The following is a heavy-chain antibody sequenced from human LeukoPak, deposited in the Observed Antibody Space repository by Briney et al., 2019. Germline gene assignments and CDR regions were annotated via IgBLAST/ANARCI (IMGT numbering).Heavy chain of an antibody. J-gene: IGHJ4*02. CDR1: GYSISSGYY. CDR3: ARDQDHGGNSGFDY. V-gene: IGHV4-38-2*02. Sequence: SETLSLTCAVSGYSISSGYYWGWIRQPPGKGLEWIGSIYHSGSTYYNPSLKSRVTISVDTSKNQFSLKLSSVTAADTAVYYCARDQDHGGNSGFDYWGQGTLVTVSS. D-gene: IGHD4-23*01. CDR2: IYHSGST.